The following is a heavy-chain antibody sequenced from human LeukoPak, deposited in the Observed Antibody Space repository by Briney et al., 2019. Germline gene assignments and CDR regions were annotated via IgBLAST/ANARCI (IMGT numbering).Heavy chain of an antibody. J-gene: IGHJ3*02. CDR1: GFTFSSYA. CDR2: ISGSGGST. D-gene: IGHD3-10*01. V-gene: IGHV3-23*01. CDR3: AKDEKALLWSGEPPDAFDI. Sequence: PGRSLRLSCAASGFTFSSYAMSWVRQAPGKGLEWVSAISGSGGSTYYADSVKGRFTISRDNSKNTLYLQMNSLRAEDTAVYYCAKDEKALLWSGEPPDAFDIWGQGTMVTVSS.